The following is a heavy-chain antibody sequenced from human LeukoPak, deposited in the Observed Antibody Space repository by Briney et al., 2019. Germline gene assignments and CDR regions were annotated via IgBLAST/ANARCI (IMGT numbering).Heavy chain of an antibody. CDR3: ARLRRIVAMDY. D-gene: IGHD5-12*01. V-gene: IGHV5-10-1*01. CDR1: GCSFTSNW. CDR2: IDPTDSYT. Sequence: GESLKISCKGSGCSFTSNWISWVRQMPGKGLEWMGSIDPTDSYTTYSPSFQGHITISADKSISTAYLQWSSLKASDTAIYYCARLRRIVAMDYWGQGTLVTVSS. J-gene: IGHJ4*02.